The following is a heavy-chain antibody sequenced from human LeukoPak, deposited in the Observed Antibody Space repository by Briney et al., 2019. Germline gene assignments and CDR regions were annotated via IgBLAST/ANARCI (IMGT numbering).Heavy chain of an antibody. CDR3: ARGGARYYIDV. D-gene: IGHD3-10*01. CDR2: IKQDGSEK. V-gene: IGHV3-7*01. CDR1: GFDFSSYW. J-gene: IGHJ6*03. Sequence: GGSLRLSCAASGFDFSSYWMSWVRQAPGKGLEWVANIKQDGSEKDYVDSVKGRFTISRDNAKNSLYLQMNSLRAEDTAVYYCARGGARYYIDVWGKGTTVTVSS.